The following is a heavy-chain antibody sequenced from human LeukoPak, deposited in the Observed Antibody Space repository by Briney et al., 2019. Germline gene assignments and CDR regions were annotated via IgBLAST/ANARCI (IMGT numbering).Heavy chain of an antibody. J-gene: IGHJ4*02. CDR2: ISSSSSYI. CDR3: AKESRWELPLY. Sequence: GGSLRLSCAASGFTFSSYSMNWVRQAPGKGLEWVSSISSSSSYIYYADSVKGRFTISRDNAKNSLYLQMNNLRAEDTAVYYCAKESRWELPLYWGQGTLVTVSS. CDR1: GFTFSSYS. D-gene: IGHD1-26*01. V-gene: IGHV3-21*01.